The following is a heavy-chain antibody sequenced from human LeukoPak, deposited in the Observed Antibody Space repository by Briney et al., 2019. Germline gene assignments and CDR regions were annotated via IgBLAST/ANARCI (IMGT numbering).Heavy chain of an antibody. CDR3: ARGMGTTTDY. J-gene: IGHJ4*02. Sequence: GGSLRLSCAASRFTFSSYAMSWVRQAPGKGLEWVSVIYSGGSTYYADSVKGRFTTSRDNSKNTLYLQMNSLRAEDTALYYCARGMGTTTDYWGQGTLVTVSS. D-gene: IGHD1-26*01. CDR1: RFTFSSYA. V-gene: IGHV3-66*01. CDR2: IYSGGST.